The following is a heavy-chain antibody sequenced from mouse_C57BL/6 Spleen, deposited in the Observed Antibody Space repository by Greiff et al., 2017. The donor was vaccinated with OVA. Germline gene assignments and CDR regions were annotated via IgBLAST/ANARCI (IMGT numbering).Heavy chain of an antibody. CDR1: GFTFTDYY. J-gene: IGHJ4*01. V-gene: IGHV7-3*01. Sequence: EVQRVESGGGLVQPGGSLSLSCAASGFTFTDYYMSWVRQPPGKALEWLGFIRNKANGYTTEYSASVKGRFTISRDNSQSILYLQMNALRAEDRATYYCARYPYYAMDYWGQGTSVTVSS. CDR2: IRNKANGYTT. CDR3: ARYPYYAMDY.